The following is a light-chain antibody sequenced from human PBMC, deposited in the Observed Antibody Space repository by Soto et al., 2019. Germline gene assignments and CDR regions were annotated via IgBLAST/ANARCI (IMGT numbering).Light chain of an antibody. CDR2: DAS. CDR3: QQSYMDPIT. J-gene: IGKJ5*01. CDR1: QSISTY. Sequence: SPSSLSASVGNRVTITCRASQSISTYLNWYQKKPGKAPNLLIYDASRLQSGVPSRFSGSGGGTDFTLSISSVQPEDFATYFCQQSYMDPITVGQGTRLEIK. V-gene: IGKV1-39*01.